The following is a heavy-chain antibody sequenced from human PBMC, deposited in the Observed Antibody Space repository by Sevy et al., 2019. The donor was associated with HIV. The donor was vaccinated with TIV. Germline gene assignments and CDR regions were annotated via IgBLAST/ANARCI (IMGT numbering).Heavy chain of an antibody. CDR2: LSGRGAST. Sequence: GGSLRLSCAASGFTFTTYAMGWVRQAPGKGLKWVSTLSGRGASTYYADSVKGRFTISSDNSKNTLFPQMDSLRAKDKVIYYCAKDFYGSSGYYPMEAFDIWGQGTLVTVSS. J-gene: IGHJ4*02. D-gene: IGHD3-22*01. V-gene: IGHV3-23*01. CDR3: AKDFYGSSGYYPMEAFDI. CDR1: GFTFTTYA.